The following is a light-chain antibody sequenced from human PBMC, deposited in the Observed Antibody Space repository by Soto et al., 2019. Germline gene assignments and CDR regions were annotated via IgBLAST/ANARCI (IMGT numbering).Light chain of an antibody. J-gene: IGKJ1*01. CDR2: GAS. Sequence: EIVLTQSPGTLSLSPGEGTTLFCRISTSVSSSYLAWYQQKPGQAPRLLIYGASSRATGIPDRFSGSGSGTDFTLTISRLEPEDFAVYYCQQHGSSPPSWTFGQGTKVEIK. V-gene: IGKV3-20*01. CDR3: QQHGSSPPSWT. CDR1: TSVSSSY.